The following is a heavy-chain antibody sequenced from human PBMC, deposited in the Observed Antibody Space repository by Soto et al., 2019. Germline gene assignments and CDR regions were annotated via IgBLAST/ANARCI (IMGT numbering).Heavy chain of an antibody. CDR2: IIPILGIA. J-gene: IGHJ4*02. CDR3: ARDRRYEYSSWYGNDY. Sequence: QVQLVQSGAEVKKPGSSVKVSCKASGGTFSSYTISWVRQAPGQGLEWMGRIIPILGIANYAQKFQGRVTITADKSTSTAYMELSSLRSEDTAVYYCARDRRYEYSSWYGNDYWGQGTLVTVSS. D-gene: IGHD6-13*01. CDR1: GGTFSSYT. V-gene: IGHV1-69*08.